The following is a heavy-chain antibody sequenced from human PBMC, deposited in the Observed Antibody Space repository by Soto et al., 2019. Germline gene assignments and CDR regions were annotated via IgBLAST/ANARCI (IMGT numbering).Heavy chain of an antibody. V-gene: IGHV3-73*01. CDR2: IRSKANSYAT. Sequence: EVQLVESGGGLVQPGGSLKLSCAASGFTFSGSAMHWDRQASGKGLEWVGRIRSKANSYATAYAASVKGRFTISRDDSKNTAYLHMNSLKTEDTAVYYGTKRRGCGSGSYYYFMDVWGKGTTVTVSS. D-gene: IGHD5-18*01. CDR3: TKRRGCGSGSYYYFMDV. J-gene: IGHJ6*03. CDR1: GFTFSGSA.